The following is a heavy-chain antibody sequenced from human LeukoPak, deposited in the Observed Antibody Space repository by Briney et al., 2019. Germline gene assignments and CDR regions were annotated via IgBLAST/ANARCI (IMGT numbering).Heavy chain of an antibody. CDR2: IIPIFGTA. V-gene: IGHV1-69*05. CDR3: ARAENYYDISGYYLPLGY. Sequence: SVKVSCKASGGTFSSYAISWVRQAPGQGLEWMGGIIPIFGTANYAQKFQGRVTITTDESTSTAYMELSSLRSEDTAVYYCARAENYYDISGYYLPLGYWGQGTLVTVSS. J-gene: IGHJ4*02. D-gene: IGHD3-22*01. CDR1: GGTFSSYA.